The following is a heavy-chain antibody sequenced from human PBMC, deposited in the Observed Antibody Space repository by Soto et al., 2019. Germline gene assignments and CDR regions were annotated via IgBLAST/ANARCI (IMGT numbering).Heavy chain of an antibody. CDR2: MGGRDDFR. J-gene: IGHJ4*02. CDR3: AEGPSAGDCYAFDY. V-gene: IGHV3-23*01. Sequence: EVQLLESGGGLVQPGGSLRLSCAASGFPFRSYAMSWVRRPPGKGLVWVSAMGGRDDFRYYADALKDRLTISRDNTNTRPYQLMSSRRADDKAVYYCAEGPSAGDCYAFDYWGQGTLVTVSS. CDR1: GFPFRSYA. D-gene: IGHD2-21*02.